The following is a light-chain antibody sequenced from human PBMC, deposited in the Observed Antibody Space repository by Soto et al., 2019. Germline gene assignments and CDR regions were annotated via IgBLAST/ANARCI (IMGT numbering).Light chain of an antibody. CDR2: DVS. CDR3: NSYTLSSTYV. V-gene: IGLV2-14*03. CDR1: SSDVGGYNY. Sequence: QSVLTQPASVSGSPGQSITISCTGTSSDVGGYNYVSWYQQHPGKAPRLMIYDVSNRPSGVSNRFSGSKSGNTASLTISGLQAEDEADYYCNSYTLSSTYVFGTGTQLTVL. J-gene: IGLJ1*01.